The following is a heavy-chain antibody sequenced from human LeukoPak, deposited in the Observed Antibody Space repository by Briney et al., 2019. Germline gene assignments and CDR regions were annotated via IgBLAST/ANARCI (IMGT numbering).Heavy chain of an antibody. V-gene: IGHV1-69*05. CDR2: IIPIFGTA. CDR1: GGTFSSYA. J-gene: IGHJ5*02. Sequence: SVKVSCKASGGTFSSYAISWVRQAPGQGLEWMGRIIPIFGTANYAQKFQGRVTITTDESTSTAYMELSSLRSEDTAVYYCARDEWLAAAGNWFDPWGQETLVTVSS. CDR3: ARDEWLAAAGNWFDP. D-gene: IGHD6-13*01.